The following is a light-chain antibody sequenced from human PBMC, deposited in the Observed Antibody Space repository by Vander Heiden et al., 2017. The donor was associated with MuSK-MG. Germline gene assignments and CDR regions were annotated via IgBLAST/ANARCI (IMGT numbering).Light chain of an antibody. V-gene: IGKV1-39*01. CDR3: QQSYRIPYT. CDR2: GAS. CDR1: QSIATY. Sequence: DNQMTQSPSSLSAYVGDRVLITCRASQSIATYLNWYKQKPGKAPKLLIYGASSLQSGVPSRFSGSGSGTDFNTTISSRQREDLASYYCQQSYRIPYTFGQGTKLEIK. J-gene: IGKJ2*01.